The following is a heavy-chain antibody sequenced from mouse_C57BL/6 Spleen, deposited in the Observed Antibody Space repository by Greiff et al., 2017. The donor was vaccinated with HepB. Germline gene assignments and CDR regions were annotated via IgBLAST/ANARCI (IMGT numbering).Heavy chain of an antibody. V-gene: IGHV5-17*01. Sequence: EVKLQESGGGLVKPGGSLKLSCAASGFTFSDYGMHWVRQAPEKGLEWVAYISSGSSTIYYADKVKGRFTISRDNANNTLFLQMTSRRSEDTAMYYCAAPYAMDYWGQGTSVTVSS. J-gene: IGHJ4*01. CDR3: AAPYAMDY. CDR1: GFTFSDYG. CDR2: ISSGSSTI.